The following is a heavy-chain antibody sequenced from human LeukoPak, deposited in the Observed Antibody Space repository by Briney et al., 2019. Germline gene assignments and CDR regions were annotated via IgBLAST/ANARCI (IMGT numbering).Heavy chain of an antibody. D-gene: IGHD3-10*02. V-gene: IGHV1-46*01. CDR2: INPSGGST. J-gene: IGHJ4*02. Sequence: ASVKVSCKASGYTFTGYYMHWVRQAPGQGLEWMGIINPSGGSTSYAQKFQGRVTMTRDTSTSTVYMELSSLRSEDTAAYYCARVGSMFHFDYWGQGTLVTVSS. CDR1: GYTFTGYY. CDR3: ARVGSMFHFDY.